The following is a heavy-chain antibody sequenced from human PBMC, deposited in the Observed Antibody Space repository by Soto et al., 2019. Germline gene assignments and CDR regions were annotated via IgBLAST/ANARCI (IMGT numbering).Heavy chain of an antibody. D-gene: IGHD3-22*01. CDR1: GYMLTDYD. Sequence: QVQLVQSGAEVKKPGTSVKISCKASGYMLTDYDMHWVRQAPGQGLAWVGIINPNDGSINYAQKFQGRVSMTRDTSTNAVYMELRSLRIEDTAMYYCARASNDSREWYVPCALWGQGRLVAV. CDR2: INPNDGSI. CDR3: ARASNDSREWYVPCAL. V-gene: IGHV1-46*01. J-gene: IGHJ4*02.